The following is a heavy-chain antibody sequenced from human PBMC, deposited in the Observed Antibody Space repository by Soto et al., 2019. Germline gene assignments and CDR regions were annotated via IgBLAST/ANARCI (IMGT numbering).Heavy chain of an antibody. V-gene: IGHV4-39*01. J-gene: IGHJ3*02. CDR3: ARHHDYIMVRAAKCGFDI. CDR2: IYYSGST. D-gene: IGHD3-10*01. CDR1: VGSIRSSSHY. Sequence: SETLSLTCTVSVGSIRSSSHYWGWIRQPPGKGLEWIGSIYYSGSTYYNPSLKSRVTISVDTSKNQFSLKLSSVTAADTAVYYCARHHDYIMVRAAKCGFDIWGQGTMVTVSS.